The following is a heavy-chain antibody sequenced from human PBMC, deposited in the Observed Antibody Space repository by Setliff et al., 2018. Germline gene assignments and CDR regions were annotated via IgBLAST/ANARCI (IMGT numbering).Heavy chain of an antibody. Sequence: SETLSLTCTVSGDSMNDNHWTWMRQPPGKGLEWIGYIYTSGGTNYNPSLKSHVTISVDMTENQFSLILRSVVAADTAVYYCARGVSGVSWTPRYRGRGTLVTVSS. CDR1: GDSMNDNH. CDR3: ARGVSGVSWTPRY. CDR2: IYTSGGT. J-gene: IGHJ4*02. V-gene: IGHV4-4*08. D-gene: IGHD6-25*01.